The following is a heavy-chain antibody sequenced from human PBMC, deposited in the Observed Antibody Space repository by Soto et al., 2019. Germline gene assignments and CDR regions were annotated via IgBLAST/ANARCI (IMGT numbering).Heavy chain of an antibody. CDR1: GFPFINAW. V-gene: IGHV3-15*01. D-gene: IGHD6-6*01. CDR3: TTAGPHRRSSIWFDP. Sequence: EVQLVESGGGLVKPGGSLRLSCAASGFPFINAWMTWVRQAPGKGLEWVGRIKSKTDGGAIDYGAPVKNRFTISRDDSKNTLYLQMNSLKTEDAAVYSCTTAGPHRRSSIWFDPWGQGTLVTVSS. J-gene: IGHJ5*02. CDR2: IKSKTDGGAI.